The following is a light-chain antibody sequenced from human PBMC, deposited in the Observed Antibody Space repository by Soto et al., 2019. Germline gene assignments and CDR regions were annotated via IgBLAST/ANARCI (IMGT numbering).Light chain of an antibody. CDR1: QNIYNN. CDR3: QQYSYWFT. V-gene: IGKV3-15*01. J-gene: IGKJ3*01. Sequence: EVVMTQSPAALSVSPGERVTLSCRASQNIYNNLAWYRQKPGQAPRLLIYDASTRATGIPARFSGSGSETDFTHTISSLQSEDFAVYYCQQYSYWFTFGPGTKVDI. CDR2: DAS.